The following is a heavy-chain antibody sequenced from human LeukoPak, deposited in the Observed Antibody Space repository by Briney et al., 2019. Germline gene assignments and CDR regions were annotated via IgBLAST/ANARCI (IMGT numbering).Heavy chain of an antibody. J-gene: IGHJ4*02. CDR2: ISSSGSTI. V-gene: IGHV3-48*04. CDR1: GFTFSSYW. D-gene: IGHD3-10*01. Sequence: GGSLRLSCAASGFTFSSYWMSWVRQAPGKGLEWVSYISSSGSTIYYAASVKGRFTISRDNAKNSLYLQMNSLRAEDTAVYYCARDGKGRNRIGYYFDYWGQGNLVTVSS. CDR3: ARDGKGRNRIGYYFDY.